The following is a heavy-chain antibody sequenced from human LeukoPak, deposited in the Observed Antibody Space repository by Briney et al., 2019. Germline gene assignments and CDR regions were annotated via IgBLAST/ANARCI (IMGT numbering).Heavy chain of an antibody. J-gene: IGHJ4*02. CDR3: ASLGYCSSTSCPLAVDY. Sequence: GGSLRLSCAASGFTFSEYAMSWVRQAPGKGLEWVSGITGSGSNTYYADSVKGRFTISRDNAKNSLYLQMNSLRAEDTAVYYCASLGYCSSTSCPLAVDYWGQGTLVTVSS. CDR2: ITGSGSNT. V-gene: IGHV3-23*01. CDR1: GFTFSEYA. D-gene: IGHD2-2*01.